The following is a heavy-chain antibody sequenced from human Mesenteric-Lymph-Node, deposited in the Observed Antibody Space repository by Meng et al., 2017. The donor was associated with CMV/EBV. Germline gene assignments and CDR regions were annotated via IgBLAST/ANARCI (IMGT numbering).Heavy chain of an antibody. CDR1: GFIFSYYA. Sequence: GESLKISCAGSGFIFSYYAMNWVRQAPGKGLQWVSGISGSDGSTYSADSVRGRFTISRDNPKNTLYLQMNSLRAEDTAVYYCAKDTRGGYSYGSPQDYWGQGTMVTVSS. CDR2: ISGSDGST. J-gene: IGHJ4*02. D-gene: IGHD5-18*01. CDR3: AKDTRGGYSYGSPQDY. V-gene: IGHV3-23*01.